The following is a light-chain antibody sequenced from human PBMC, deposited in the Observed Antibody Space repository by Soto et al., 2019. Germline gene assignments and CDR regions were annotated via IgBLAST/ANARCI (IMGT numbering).Light chain of an antibody. CDR3: ISYTSDDVRYV. V-gene: IGLV2-14*01. CDR2: EVS. CDR1: NSDVGIYDF. Sequence: HSALTQPASVSGTPGQSITISCTGSNSDVGIYDFVCWYQHHPGRAPKLIVSEVSHRPSGVSNRFSGSKSGNTASLTISGLQSEDEADYYCISYTSDDVRYVFGTGTKLTVL. J-gene: IGLJ1*01.